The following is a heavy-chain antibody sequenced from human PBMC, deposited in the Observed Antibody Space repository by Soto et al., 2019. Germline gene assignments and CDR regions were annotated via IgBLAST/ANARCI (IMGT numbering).Heavy chain of an antibody. Sequence: GGSLRLSCAASGFTFSDYYMSWIRQAPGKGLEWVSYISSSGSTIYYADSVKGRFTISRDNAKNSLYLQMNSLRAEDTAVYYCAGHSSSLYFDYWGQGTLVTVSS. CDR3: AGHSSSLYFDY. D-gene: IGHD6-13*01. V-gene: IGHV3-11*01. J-gene: IGHJ4*02. CDR1: GFTFSDYY. CDR2: ISSSGSTI.